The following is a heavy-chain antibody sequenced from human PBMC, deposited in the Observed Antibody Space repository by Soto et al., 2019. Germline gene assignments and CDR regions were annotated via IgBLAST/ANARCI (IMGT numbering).Heavy chain of an antibody. CDR1: GGSFSGYY. CDR2: INHSGST. V-gene: IGHV4-34*01. Sequence: PSETLSLTCAVYGGSFSGYYWSWIRQPPGKGLEWIGEINHSGSTNYNPSLKSRVTISVDTSKNQFSLKLSSVTAADTAVYYCARGTRILSYGMDVWGQGTTVTVSS. CDR3: ARGTRILSYGMDV. D-gene: IGHD3-9*01. J-gene: IGHJ6*02.